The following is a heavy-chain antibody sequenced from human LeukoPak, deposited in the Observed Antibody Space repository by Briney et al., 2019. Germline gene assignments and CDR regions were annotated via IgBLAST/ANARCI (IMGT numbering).Heavy chain of an antibody. CDR2: IIPIFGIA. J-gene: IGHJ4*02. CDR3: ARSMGSYFNFDY. CDR1: GGTFGSYA. D-gene: IGHD1-26*01. V-gene: IGHV1-69*04. Sequence: SVKVSCKASGGTFGSYAISWVRQAPGQGLEWMGRIIPIFGIANYAQKFQGRVTITADKSTSTAYMELSSLRSEDTAVYYCARSMGSYFNFDYWGQGTLVTVSS.